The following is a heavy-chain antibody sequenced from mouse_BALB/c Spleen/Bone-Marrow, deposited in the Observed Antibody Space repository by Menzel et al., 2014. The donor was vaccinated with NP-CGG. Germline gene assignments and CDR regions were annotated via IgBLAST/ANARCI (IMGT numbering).Heavy chain of an antibody. J-gene: IGHJ2*01. V-gene: IGHV1-54*01. CDR2: INPGSGGA. CDR3: AREWTARTPSY. D-gene: IGHD3-2*01. CDR1: GYAFTSYL. Sequence: QVQLKQSGAELVRPGTSVKVSCKASGYAFTSYLIEWIKQRPGRGLEWIGVINPGSGGANYNEKFKGKATLTADKSSSTAYMQISSLTSDDSAVYFCAREWTARTPSYWGQGTALTVSS.